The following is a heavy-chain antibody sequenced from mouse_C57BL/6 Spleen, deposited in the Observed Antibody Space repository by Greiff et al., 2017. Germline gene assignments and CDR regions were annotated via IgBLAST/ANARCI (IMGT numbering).Heavy chain of an antibody. Sequence: EVKLMESGEGLVKPGGSLKLSCAASGFTFSSYAMSWVRQTPEKRLEWVAYISSGGDYIYYADTVQGRFTISRDNARNTLYLQMSSLKSEDTAMYYYTRDSLYYYGSSYPAWFAYWGQGTLVTVSA. CDR1: GFTFSSYA. V-gene: IGHV5-9-1*02. CDR2: ISSGGDYI. D-gene: IGHD1-1*01. CDR3: TRDSLYYYGSSYPAWFAY. J-gene: IGHJ3*01.